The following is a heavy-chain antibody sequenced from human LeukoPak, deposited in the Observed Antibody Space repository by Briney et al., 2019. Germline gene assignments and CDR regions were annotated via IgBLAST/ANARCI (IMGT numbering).Heavy chain of an antibody. CDR3: AREASITMVRGVIRQLDY. D-gene: IGHD3-10*01. V-gene: IGHV4-39*07. CDR2: IYYSGST. Sequence: PGGSLRLSCAASGFTFSNYGMHWVRQAPGKGLEWIGSIYYSGSTYYNPSLKSRVTISVDTSKNQFSLKLSSVTAADTAVYYCAREASITMVRGVIRQLDYWGQGTLVTVSS. CDR1: GFTFSNYG. J-gene: IGHJ4*02.